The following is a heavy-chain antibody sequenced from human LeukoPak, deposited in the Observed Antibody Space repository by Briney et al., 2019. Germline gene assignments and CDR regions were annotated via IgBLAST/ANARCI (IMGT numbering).Heavy chain of an antibody. D-gene: IGHD3-3*01. J-gene: IGHJ6*02. CDR2: IYYSGST. Sequence: PSQTLSLTCTVSGGSISSGGYYWSWIRQHPGKGLEWIGYIYYSGSTYYNPSLKSRVTISVDTSKNQFSLKLSSVTAADTAVYYCASQYDFWSGQTLPSLDSYYYHGMDVWGQGTTVTVSS. CDR3: ASQYDFWSGQTLPSLDSYYYHGMDV. CDR1: GGSISSGGYY. V-gene: IGHV4-31*03.